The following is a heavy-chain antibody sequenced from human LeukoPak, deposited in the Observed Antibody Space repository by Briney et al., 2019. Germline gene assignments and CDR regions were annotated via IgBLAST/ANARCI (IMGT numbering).Heavy chain of an antibody. Sequence: GGSLRLSCAASGFTFSRYWMSWVRQAPGKGLEWVANINQDGSEKYYVDSVKGRFTISRDNAKNSLYLQMNSLRAEDTAVYYCARDDYYYDSSGYYYYFDYWGRGTLVTVSS. CDR3: ARDDYYYDSSGYYYYFDY. J-gene: IGHJ4*02. CDR2: INQDGSEK. D-gene: IGHD3-22*01. CDR1: GFTFSRYW. V-gene: IGHV3-7*01.